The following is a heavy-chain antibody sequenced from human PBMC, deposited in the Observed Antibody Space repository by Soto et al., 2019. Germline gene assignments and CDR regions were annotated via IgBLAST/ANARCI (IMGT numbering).Heavy chain of an antibody. CDR2: IIPILGIA. CDR3: AREDGSSPNYYYYHMDV. D-gene: IGHD6-13*01. Sequence: QVQLVQSGAEVKKPGSSVKVSCKASGGTFSSYTISWVRQAPGQGLEWMGRIIPILGIANYAQKFQGRVTITADKTTSTAYMELSSLRSEDTAVYYCAREDGSSPNYYYYHMDVWGKGTTVTVSS. CDR1: GGTFSSYT. V-gene: IGHV1-69*08. J-gene: IGHJ6*03.